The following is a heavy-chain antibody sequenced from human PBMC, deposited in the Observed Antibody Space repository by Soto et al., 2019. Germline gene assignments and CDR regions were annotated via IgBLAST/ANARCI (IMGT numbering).Heavy chain of an antibody. CDR2: IYPGDSDT. Sequence: LGESLKISCKGSGYSFTSYWIGWVRQMPGKGLEWMGIIYPGDSDTRYSPSFQGQVTISADKSISTAYLQWSSLKASDTAMYYCASSSSHQPYYYYYGMDVWGQGNTVTVSS. J-gene: IGHJ6*02. D-gene: IGHD6-6*01. CDR3: ASSSSHQPYYYYYGMDV. V-gene: IGHV5-51*01. CDR1: GYSFTSYW.